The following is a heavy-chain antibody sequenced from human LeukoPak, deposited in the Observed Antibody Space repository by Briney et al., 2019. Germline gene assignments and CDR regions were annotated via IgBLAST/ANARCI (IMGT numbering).Heavy chain of an antibody. D-gene: IGHD3-16*01. Sequence: GEPLKISCKGSGYTFTSFWNAWVRQMPGKGLEYMGIIYPTDSTTTYSPSFQGQVTMSVDKSINTAYLQWSSLNASDTAMYYCARRGGAADFDYWGQGTLVTVSS. CDR3: ARRGGAADFDY. CDR1: GYTFTSFW. CDR2: IYPTDSTT. J-gene: IGHJ4*02. V-gene: IGHV5-51*01.